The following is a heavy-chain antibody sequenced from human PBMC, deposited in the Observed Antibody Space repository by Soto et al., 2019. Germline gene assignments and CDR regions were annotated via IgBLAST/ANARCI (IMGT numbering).Heavy chain of an antibody. CDR2: IYPGDSDT. D-gene: IGHD5-12*01. CDR3: ARSHHSGYDSDYYYYYGMDV. V-gene: IGHV5-51*01. CDR1: GYSFTSYW. J-gene: IGHJ6*02. Sequence: PGESLKISCKGSGYSFTSYWIGWVRQMPGKGLEWMGIIYPGDSDTRYSPSFQGQVTISADKSISTAYLQWSSLKASDTAMYYCARSHHSGYDSDYYYYYGMDVWGQGTTVTVSS.